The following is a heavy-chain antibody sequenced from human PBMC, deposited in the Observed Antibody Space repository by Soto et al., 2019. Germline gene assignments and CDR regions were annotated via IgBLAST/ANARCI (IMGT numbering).Heavy chain of an antibody. J-gene: IGHJ6*02. CDR3: AAEKRSGSYYYYGMDV. Sequence: SVKVSCKASGFTFTSSAVQWVRQARGQRLEWIGWIVVGSGNTNYAQKFQERVTITRDMSTSTAYMELSSLRSEDTAVYYCAAEKRSGSYYYYGMDVWGQGTTVTVSS. D-gene: IGHD3-10*01. V-gene: IGHV1-58*01. CDR2: IVVGSGNT. CDR1: GFTFTSSA.